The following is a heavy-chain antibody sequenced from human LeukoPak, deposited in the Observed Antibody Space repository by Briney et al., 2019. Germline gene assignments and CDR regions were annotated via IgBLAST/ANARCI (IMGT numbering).Heavy chain of an antibody. CDR1: GFVFPTYA. J-gene: IGHJ4*01. CDR3: AKVKALDAVASYFDY. CDR2: ISSSGDNT. V-gene: IGHV3-23*01. Sequence: PGGSLRLSCAASGFVFPTYAMGWVRQAPGKGLEWVSAISSSGDNTYYADSVKGQFTISRDNSKNTLDLQMNSLRAEDTAMYQCAKVKALDAVASYFDYWGHGTLVTVYS. D-gene: IGHD2-8*01.